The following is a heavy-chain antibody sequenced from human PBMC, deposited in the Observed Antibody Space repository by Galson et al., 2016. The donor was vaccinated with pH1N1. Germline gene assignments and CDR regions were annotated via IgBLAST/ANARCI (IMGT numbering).Heavy chain of an antibody. V-gene: IGHV1-8*01. CDR2: MNPNTDNT. CDR3: ARGGYCSGGSCYDVFDY. D-gene: IGHD2-15*01. Sequence: SVKVSCKASGYTFTDYDINWVRQGTGQGLEWMGWMNPNTDNTGYAQKFQGRVTMTRSTSISTAYMELSSLRSEDTAVYYCARGGYCSGGSCYDVFDYWGQGTLVTVS. J-gene: IGHJ4*02. CDR1: GYTFTDYD.